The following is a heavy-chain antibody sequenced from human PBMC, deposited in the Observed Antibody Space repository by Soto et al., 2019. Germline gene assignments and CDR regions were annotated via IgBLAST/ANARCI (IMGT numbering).Heavy chain of an antibody. CDR1: GFIVSNTY. CDR3: VTNGALRVGSSSWQINYYGMDV. J-gene: IGHJ6*02. CDR2: IYSDGST. D-gene: IGHD6-13*01. V-gene: IGHV3-53*01. Sequence: GGSLRLSCAASGFIVSNTYMSWVRQAPGKGLEWVSVIYSDGSTYYADSVKGRFTISRDRSKNTLYLQLNSLRAEDTALYYCVTNGALRVGSSSWQINYYGMDVWGQGTPVTVSS.